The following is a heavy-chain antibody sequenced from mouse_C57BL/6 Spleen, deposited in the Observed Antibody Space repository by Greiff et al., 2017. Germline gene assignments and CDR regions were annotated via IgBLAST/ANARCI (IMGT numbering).Heavy chain of an antibody. J-gene: IGHJ3*01. Sequence: QVQLQQPGAELVMPGASVKLSCKASGYTFTSYWMHWVKQRPGQGLEWIGEIDPSDSYTNYNQKFKGKSTLTVDKSSSTAYMQLSSLTSEDSAVYYCARRGQYSSGYWFAYWGQGTLVTVSA. CDR3: ARRGQYSSGYWFAY. V-gene: IGHV1-69*01. D-gene: IGHD3-2*02. CDR1: GYTFTSYW. CDR2: IDPSDSYT.